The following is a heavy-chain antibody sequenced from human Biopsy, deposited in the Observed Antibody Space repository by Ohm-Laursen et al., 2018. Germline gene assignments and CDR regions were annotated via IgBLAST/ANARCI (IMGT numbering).Heavy chain of an antibody. CDR3: ARDTPETYDYDNDDNSPFPRRYIDY. J-gene: IGHJ4*02. Sequence: SLRLSCTAPGFTFSSYGMSWVRQAPGKGLEWVSAITDSGGSTFYADSVKGRFTISRDNSKNTLYLQMSSLRAEDTAVYYCARDTPETYDYDNDDNSPFPRRYIDYWGQGTLVTVSS. D-gene: IGHD3-22*01. V-gene: IGHV3-23*01. CDR1: GFTFSSYG. CDR2: ITDSGGST.